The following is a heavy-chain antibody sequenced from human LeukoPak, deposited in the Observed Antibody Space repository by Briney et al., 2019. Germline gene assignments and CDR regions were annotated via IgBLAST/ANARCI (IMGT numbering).Heavy chain of an antibody. D-gene: IGHD3-10*01. V-gene: IGHV1-18*01. J-gene: IGHJ4*02. CDR3: ARTPKRFGELYQSADY. Sequence: GAPVKVSCKASGYTFTNHGITWVRQAPGQGLEWMGWISAYNGSADYAQSFQGRVTMTTDTSTSTAYMELRSLRSDDTGVYYCARTPKRFGELYQSADYWGQGTLVTASS. CDR1: GYTFTNHG. CDR2: ISAYNGSA.